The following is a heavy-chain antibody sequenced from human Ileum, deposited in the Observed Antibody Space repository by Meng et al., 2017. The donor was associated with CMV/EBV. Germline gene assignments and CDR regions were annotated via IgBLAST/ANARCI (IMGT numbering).Heavy chain of an antibody. D-gene: IGHD6-13*01. V-gene: IGHV4-30-4*08. CDR1: GASNSRSDYY. J-gene: IGHJ5*02. Sequence: QVHLHDSGPGLVKPSQTRSLSSTVYGASNSRSDYYWSWIRQPPGKGLEWIGYIFFSGNTYYNPSLNNRVIISIDTPRNQFSLKVDSVTAADAAVYYCARFRIAALGNLFDPWGHGTLVTVSS. CDR3: ARFRIAALGNLFDP. CDR2: IFFSGNT.